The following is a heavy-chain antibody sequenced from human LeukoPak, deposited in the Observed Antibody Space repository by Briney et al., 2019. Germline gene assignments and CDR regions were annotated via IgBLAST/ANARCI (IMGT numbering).Heavy chain of an antibody. V-gene: IGHV5-51*01. CDR1: GYSFTSYW. Sequence: GESLKISCKGSGYSFTSYWIGWVRQMPGKGLEWMGIIYPGDSDTRYSPSFQGQVTISADKSISTAYLQWSSLKASGTAMYYCARQDYYDSSGYPTAKGQFDYWGQGTPVTVSS. D-gene: IGHD3-22*01. CDR2: IYPGDSDT. CDR3: ARQDYYDSSGYPTAKGQFDY. J-gene: IGHJ4*02.